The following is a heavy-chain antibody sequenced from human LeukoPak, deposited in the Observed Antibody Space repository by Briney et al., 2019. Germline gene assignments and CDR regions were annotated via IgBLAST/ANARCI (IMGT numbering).Heavy chain of an antibody. J-gene: IGHJ6*02. CDR3: AGGERGYYYGSGKWRNDYYYYGIDV. Sequence: SETLSLTCAVYSEPFSGYYWTWIRQPPGKGLEWIGEIIHSGSTNYNPSLKSRVTISVDTSKKQFSLKLGSVTAADTAVYYCAGGERGYYYGSGKWRNDYYYYGIDVWGQGTTVTVSS. V-gene: IGHV4-34*01. CDR1: SEPFSGYY. CDR2: IIHSGST. D-gene: IGHD3-10*01.